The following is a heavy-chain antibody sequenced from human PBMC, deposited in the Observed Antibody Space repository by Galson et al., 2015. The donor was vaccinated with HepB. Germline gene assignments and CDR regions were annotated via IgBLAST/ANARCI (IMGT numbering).Heavy chain of an antibody. Sequence: SETLSLTCTVSGGSISSSSYYWGWIRQPPGKGLEWIGSIYYSGSTYYNPSLKSRVTISVDTSKNQFSLKLSSVTAADTAVYYRARDIVVVVVFDYWGQGTLVTVSS. CDR2: IYYSGST. CDR1: GGSISSSSYY. D-gene: IGHD2-15*01. J-gene: IGHJ4*02. CDR3: ARDIVVVVVFDY. V-gene: IGHV4-39*01.